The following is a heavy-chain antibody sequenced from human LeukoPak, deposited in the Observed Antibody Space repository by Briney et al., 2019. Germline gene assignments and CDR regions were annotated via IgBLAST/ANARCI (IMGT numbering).Heavy chain of an antibody. CDR1: GFTFSSYA. CDR2: IICSGGST. V-gene: IGHV3-23*01. Sequence: GGSLSLSFAASGFTFSSYAMSWVRPAPGKGLAWVSAIICSGGSTYYSDSVKGRFTISRDNSKNTLYLQMNSLRAEDTAVYYCANLHCSGGSCYSEDYFDYWGQGTLVTVSS. D-gene: IGHD2-15*01. CDR3: ANLHCSGGSCYSEDYFDY. J-gene: IGHJ4*02.